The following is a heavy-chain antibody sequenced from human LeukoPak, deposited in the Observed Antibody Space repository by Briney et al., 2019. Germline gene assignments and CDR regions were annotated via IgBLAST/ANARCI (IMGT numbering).Heavy chain of an antibody. D-gene: IGHD1-1*01. CDR3: ARHRDSTIIDY. J-gene: IGHJ4*02. V-gene: IGHV5-51*01. Sequence: GEALKISFKGSGYRFTNYWIGWVRPMTGKGLEWMGIIYPGDSDTRYSPSFQGQVTISADKSINAAYLHWGSLKASDTAMYYCARHRDSTIIDYWGQGTLVTVSS. CDR2: IYPGDSDT. CDR1: GYRFTNYW.